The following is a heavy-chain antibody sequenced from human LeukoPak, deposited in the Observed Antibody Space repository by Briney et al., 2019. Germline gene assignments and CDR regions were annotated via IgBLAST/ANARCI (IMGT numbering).Heavy chain of an antibody. Sequence: GGSLRLSCAASGFTFSSYSMNWVRQAPGKGLEWVANIKRDGSETYYVDSVKGRFTISRDNAKKSLYLQMNSLRAEDTAVFYCARDRNGNYGRWGFDYWGQGTLVTVSS. CDR2: IKRDGSET. CDR3: ARDRNGNYGRWGFDY. CDR1: GFTFSSYS. D-gene: IGHD4-17*01. V-gene: IGHV3-7*01. J-gene: IGHJ4*02.